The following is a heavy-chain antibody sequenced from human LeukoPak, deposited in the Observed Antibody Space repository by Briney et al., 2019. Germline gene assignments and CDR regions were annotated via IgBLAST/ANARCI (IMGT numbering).Heavy chain of an antibody. D-gene: IGHD2-8*01. Sequence: ASVKVSCKASGYTFTSYYMHWMRQAPGQGLEWMGIINPSGGSTSYAQKFQGRVTMTSDMSTSTVYMELSSLRSEDTAVYYCARGIVLMVYDWGQGTLVTVSS. V-gene: IGHV1-46*01. CDR2: INPSGGST. CDR3: ARGIVLMVYD. J-gene: IGHJ4*02. CDR1: GYTFTSYY.